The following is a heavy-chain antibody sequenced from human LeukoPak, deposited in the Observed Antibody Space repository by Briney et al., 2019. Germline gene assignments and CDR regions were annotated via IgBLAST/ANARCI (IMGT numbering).Heavy chain of an antibody. D-gene: IGHD2-2*01. CDR2: INHSGST. Sequence: SETLSLTCAVYGESFSAYHWSWIRQPPGKGLEWIGEINHSGSTNYNPSLKSRVTISVDTSKNQFSLKLNSVTAADTAVYYCARRLWGYCSSSSCRHFDYWGQGTLVTVSS. CDR1: GESFSAYH. J-gene: IGHJ4*02. V-gene: IGHV4-34*01. CDR3: ARRLWGYCSSSSCRHFDY.